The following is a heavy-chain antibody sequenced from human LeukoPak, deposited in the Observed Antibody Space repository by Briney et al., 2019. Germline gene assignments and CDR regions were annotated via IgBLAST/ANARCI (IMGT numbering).Heavy chain of an antibody. V-gene: IGHV4-34*01. CDR2: INHSGST. CDR1: GGSFSGYY. Sequence: SETLSLTCAVYGGSFSGYYWSWIRQPPGKGLEWIGEINHSGSTNYNPSLKSRVTISVDTSKNQFSLKLSSVTAADTAVYYCARGYYDSSLDYWGQGTLVTVSS. CDR3: ARGYYDSSLDY. J-gene: IGHJ4*02. D-gene: IGHD3-22*01.